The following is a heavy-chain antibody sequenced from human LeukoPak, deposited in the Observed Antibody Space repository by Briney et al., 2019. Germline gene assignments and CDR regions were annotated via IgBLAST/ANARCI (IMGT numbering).Heavy chain of an antibody. Sequence: KSSQTLSLTCTVSGGSISSGDYYWSWIRQPPGKGLEWIGYIYYSGSTYYNPSLKSRVTISVDTSKNQFSLKLSSVTAADTAVYYCARELPTRGTVTRRNWFDPWGQGTLVTVSS. CDR3: ARELPTRGTVTRRNWFDP. CDR1: GGSISSGDYY. V-gene: IGHV4-30-4*01. D-gene: IGHD4-11*01. J-gene: IGHJ5*02. CDR2: IYYSGST.